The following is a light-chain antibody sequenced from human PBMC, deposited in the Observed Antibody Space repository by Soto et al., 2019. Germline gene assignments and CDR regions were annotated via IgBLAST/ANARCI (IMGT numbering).Light chain of an antibody. J-gene: IGKJ2*01. Sequence: EIVLTQSPDTLSLSPGERATFSCRATQSITNKYVAWYQQKAGQAPRLLIYGASTRATGIPDRFRGSGSGTDFTLRITRLEPEDGAVYYCHQYLDSPKTFGHGTKLESK. CDR3: HQYLDSPKT. CDR1: QSITNKY. V-gene: IGKV3-20*01. CDR2: GAS.